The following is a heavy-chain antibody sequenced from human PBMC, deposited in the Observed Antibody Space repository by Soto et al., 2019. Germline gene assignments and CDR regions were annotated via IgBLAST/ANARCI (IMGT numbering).Heavy chain of an antibody. Sequence: LRLSCSASGFHFSNHAMHWVRQAPGKGLEYVSAINYNGGTTYYVDSVKGRFTISRDNSKNTLYLQMSSLKVEDTAMYHCVTWGGIEARNLDHWGQGTLVTVSS. CDR1: GFHFSNHA. CDR2: INYNGGTT. J-gene: IGHJ4*02. CDR3: VTWGGIEARNLDH. D-gene: IGHD6-6*01. V-gene: IGHV3-64D*06.